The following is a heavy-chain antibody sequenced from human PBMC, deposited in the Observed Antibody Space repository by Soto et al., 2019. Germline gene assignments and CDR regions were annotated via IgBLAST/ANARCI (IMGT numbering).Heavy chain of an antibody. D-gene: IGHD3-9*01. J-gene: IGHJ4*02. CDR3: SKDPSTGPADY. V-gene: IGHV3-23*01. Sequence: PGWSLRLSCTSFTQYGMSWIRRPPGKGLEWISTIGPTGNTHYADSVAGRFTISRDDSTNTLYLQMDSLRVDDTGVYYCSKDPSTGPADYWGQGTLVTVSS. CDR1: TQYG. CDR2: IGPTGNT.